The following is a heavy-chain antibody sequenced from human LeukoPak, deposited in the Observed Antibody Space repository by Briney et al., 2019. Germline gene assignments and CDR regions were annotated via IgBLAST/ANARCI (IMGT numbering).Heavy chain of an antibody. CDR3: ARYSTVAGIHDD. Sequence: GASAKVSRKASGYTFSSSGISWVRPAPGEGLGWRGWIGAYNGNTNYAQKLQGRVTMTTDTSTSTAYMELRSLRSDDRAVYYCARYSTVAGIHDDWGQGTLVTVS. CDR1: GYTFSSSG. J-gene: IGHJ4*02. CDR2: IGAYNGNT. D-gene: IGHD6-19*01. V-gene: IGHV1-18*01.